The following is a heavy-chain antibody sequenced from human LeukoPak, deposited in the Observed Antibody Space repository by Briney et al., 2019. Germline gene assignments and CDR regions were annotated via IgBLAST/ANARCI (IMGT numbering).Heavy chain of an antibody. Sequence: PSQTLSLTCAVSGGSISSGGYSWSWIRQPPGKGLEWIGYIYHSGSTYYNPSLKSRVTISIDRSKNQFSLKLSSVTAADTAVYYCARGGRGVISAEFDYWGQGTLVTVSS. V-gene: IGHV4-30-2*01. CDR2: IYHSGST. J-gene: IGHJ4*02. D-gene: IGHD3-10*01. CDR3: ARGGRGVISAEFDY. CDR1: GGSISSGGYS.